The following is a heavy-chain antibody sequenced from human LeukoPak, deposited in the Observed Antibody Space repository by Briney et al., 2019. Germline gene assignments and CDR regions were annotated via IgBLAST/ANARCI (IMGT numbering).Heavy chain of an antibody. CDR1: GGSISSSSYY. D-gene: IGHD4-23*01. Sequence: PSETLSLTCTVSGGSISSSSYYWGWIRQPPGKGLEWIGSIYYTGNTYYNPSLKSRVTISVDTSKNQFSLKLSSVTAADTAVYYCARLHYGGNYGYYYYYMDVWGKGTTVTISS. J-gene: IGHJ6*03. CDR3: ARLHYGGNYGYYYYYMDV. CDR2: IYYTGNT. V-gene: IGHV4-39*01.